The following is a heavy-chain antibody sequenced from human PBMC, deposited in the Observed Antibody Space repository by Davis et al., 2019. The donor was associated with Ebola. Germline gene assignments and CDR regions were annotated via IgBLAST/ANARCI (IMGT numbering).Heavy chain of an antibody. J-gene: IGHJ3*02. D-gene: IGHD6-19*01. V-gene: IGHV3-11*04. Sequence: GESLKISCAASGFTFSDYYMSWIRQAPGKGLEWVSYTSGSGSTIYYADSVKGRFTISRDNAKNSLYLQMNSLRAEDTAVYYCARVSSGWLNDAFDIWGQGTMVTVSS. CDR2: TSGSGSTI. CDR1: GFTFSDYY. CDR3: ARVSSGWLNDAFDI.